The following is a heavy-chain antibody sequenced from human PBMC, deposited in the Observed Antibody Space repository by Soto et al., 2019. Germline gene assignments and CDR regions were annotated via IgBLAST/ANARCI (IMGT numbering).Heavy chain of an antibody. CDR2: IYWNDDK. CDR1: VFSLRASAVC. Sequence: SGATLFNPTRTLTLTFTWWVFSLRASAVCGVGIRGPHGKALEWLGLIYWNDDKRYSPSLKRRLTISKDTSKNQVFLRMTNLDPVDTATYHFVHTTVSGNCSLDLWGRGTLVTVSS. CDR3: VHTTVSGNCSLDL. V-gene: IGHV2-5*01. J-gene: IGHJ2*01. D-gene: IGHD2-15*01.